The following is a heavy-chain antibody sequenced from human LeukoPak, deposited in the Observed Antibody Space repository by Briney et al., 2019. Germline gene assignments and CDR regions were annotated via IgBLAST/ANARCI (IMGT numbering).Heavy chain of an antibody. Sequence: GGSLRLSCAASGFTFDDYAMHWVRQAPGKGLEWVSGISWNSGSIGHADSVKGRFTISRDNAKNSLYLQMNSLRAEDTALYYCAKDIGAVAGYAFDIWGQGTMVTVSS. J-gene: IGHJ3*02. V-gene: IGHV3-9*01. CDR3: AKDIGAVAGYAFDI. CDR2: ISWNSGSI. CDR1: GFTFDDYA. D-gene: IGHD6-19*01.